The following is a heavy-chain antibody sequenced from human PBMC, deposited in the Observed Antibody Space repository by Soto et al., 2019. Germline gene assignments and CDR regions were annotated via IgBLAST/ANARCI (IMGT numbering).Heavy chain of an antibody. CDR2: IYRTGST. CDR1: GGSFTSNNW. J-gene: IGHJ4*02. D-gene: IGHD1-7*01. Sequence: QVQLQESGPGLVKPSGTLSLTCAVSGGSFTSNNWWTWVRQHPGQGLEWIGEIYRTGSTNYNPSLKSPVTISLAKSENQFSLKVTSLTAADTAVYYCASRDPGTSVDYWGQGTLVTVSS. CDR3: ASRDPGTSVDY. V-gene: IGHV4-4*02.